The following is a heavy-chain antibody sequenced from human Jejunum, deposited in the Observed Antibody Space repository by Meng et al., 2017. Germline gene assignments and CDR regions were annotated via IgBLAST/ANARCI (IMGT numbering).Heavy chain of an antibody. CDR3: ARASLVPTMVNSFYGLDV. J-gene: IGHJ6*02. Sequence: GESLKISCAASGFTFSAYEMNWVRQAPGKGLEWVAFISSSGTNSYYAAFVKGRFTNSRDNAKDSLFLQMNSLTAEDTAVYYCARASLVPTMVNSFYGLDVWGQGTPVTVSS. CDR1: GFTFSAYE. D-gene: IGHD1-1*01. V-gene: IGHV3-48*03. CDR2: ISSSGTNS.